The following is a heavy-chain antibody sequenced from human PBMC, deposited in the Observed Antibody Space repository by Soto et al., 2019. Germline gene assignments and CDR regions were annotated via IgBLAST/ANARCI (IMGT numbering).Heavy chain of an antibody. Sequence: QVHLQESGPGLVKTSETLSPTCTVSGGSISIYYWNWIRQPPGKGLEWIGYVHYSGTTSYNPSVESRVTISLDTSKNQFSLRLTSVTAADTAVYYCARRWSGTDYWGQGTLVTVSS. D-gene: IGHD3-10*01. V-gene: IGHV4-59*01. CDR1: GGSISIYY. J-gene: IGHJ4*02. CDR2: VHYSGTT. CDR3: ARRWSGTDY.